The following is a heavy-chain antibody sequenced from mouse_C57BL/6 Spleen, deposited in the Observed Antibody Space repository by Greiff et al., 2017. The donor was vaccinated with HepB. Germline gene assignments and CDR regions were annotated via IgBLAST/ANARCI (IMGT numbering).Heavy chain of an antibody. J-gene: IGHJ3*01. Sequence: QVHVKQSGAELVRPGSSVKLSCKASGYTFTSYWMHWVKQRPIQGLEWIGNIDPSDSETHYNQKFKDKATLTVDKSSSTAYMQLSSLTSEDSAVYYCARGYGSSYSWFAYWGQGTLVTVSA. D-gene: IGHD1-1*01. CDR1: GYTFTSYW. V-gene: IGHV1-52*01. CDR2: IDPSDSET. CDR3: ARGYGSSYSWFAY.